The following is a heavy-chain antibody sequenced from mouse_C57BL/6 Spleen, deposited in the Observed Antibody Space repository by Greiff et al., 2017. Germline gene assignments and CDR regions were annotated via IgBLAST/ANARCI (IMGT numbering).Heavy chain of an antibody. D-gene: IGHD2-4*01. CDR3: ARLYYDYDSYAMDY. CDR2: ISSGSSTI. V-gene: IGHV5-17*01. CDR1: GFTFSDYG. J-gene: IGHJ4*01. Sequence: EVKVVESGGGLVKPGGSLKLSCAASGFTFSDYGMHWVRQAPEKGLEWVAYISSGSSTIYYADTVKGRFTISSDNAKNTLFLQMTSLRSEDTAMYYCARLYYDYDSYAMDYWGQGTSVTVSS.